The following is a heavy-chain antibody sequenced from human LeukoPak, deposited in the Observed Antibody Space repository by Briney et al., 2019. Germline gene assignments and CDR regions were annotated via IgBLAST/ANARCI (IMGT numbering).Heavy chain of an antibody. CDR2: ISSSGSTI. Sequence: GGSLRLSCAASGFTFSSYTMSWVRQAQGKGLEWVSYISSSGSTIYYADSVKGRFTISRDNAKNSLYLQMNSLRAEDTAVYYCARGHYGSGSYYDYWGQGTLVTVSS. D-gene: IGHD3-10*01. J-gene: IGHJ4*02. CDR3: ARGHYGSGSYYDY. V-gene: IGHV3-48*04. CDR1: GFTFSSYT.